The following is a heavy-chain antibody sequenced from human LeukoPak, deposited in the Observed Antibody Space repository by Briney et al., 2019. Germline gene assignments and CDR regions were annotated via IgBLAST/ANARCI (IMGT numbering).Heavy chain of an antibody. CDR2: INHSGST. V-gene: IGHV4-34*01. CDR1: GGSFSGYY. D-gene: IGHD2-15*01. CDR3: ARRRRYCSGGSCDSGWFDP. J-gene: IGHJ5*02. Sequence: SETLSLTCAVYGGSFSGYYWSWIRQPPWKGLEWIGEINHSGSTNYNPSLKSRVTISVDTSKNQFSLKLSSVTAADTAVYYCARRRRYCSGGSCDSGWFDPWGQGTLVTVSS.